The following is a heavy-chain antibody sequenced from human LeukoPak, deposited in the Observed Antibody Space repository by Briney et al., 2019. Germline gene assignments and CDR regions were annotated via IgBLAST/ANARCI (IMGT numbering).Heavy chain of an antibody. D-gene: IGHD6-13*01. CDR1: GYTFTSYA. V-gene: IGHV1-3*01. CDR3: ARVDSSSWYSFDY. CDR2: INAGNGNT. Sequence: ASVKVSCTASGYTFTSYAMHWVRQAPGQRLEWMGWINAGNGNTKYSQKFQGRVTITRDTSASTAYMELSSLRSEDTAVYYCARVDSSSWYSFDYWGQGTLVTVSS. J-gene: IGHJ4*02.